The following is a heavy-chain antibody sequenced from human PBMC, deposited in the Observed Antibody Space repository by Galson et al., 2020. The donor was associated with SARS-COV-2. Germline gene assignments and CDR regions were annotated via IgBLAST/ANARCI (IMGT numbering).Heavy chain of an antibody. Sequence: SETLSLTCAVYGGSFSGYYWSWIRQPPAKGLEWIVEINSSRSTTYNHPLKSRVTITVDTSKNHFSLKLSSVTAADTAVYYCAREETFFLVVTATRMCYFDYWGRGTLATVSS. CDR1: GGSFSGYY. CDR2: INSSRST. V-gene: IGHV4-34*01. CDR3: AREETFFLVVTATRMCYFDY. D-gene: IGHD2-21*02. J-gene: IGHJ4*02.